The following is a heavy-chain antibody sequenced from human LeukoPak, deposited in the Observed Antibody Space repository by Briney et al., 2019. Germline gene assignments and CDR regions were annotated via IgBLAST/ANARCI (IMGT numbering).Heavy chain of an antibody. CDR2: IYTSGST. Sequence: SETLSLTCTVSGGSISSYYWSWIRQPAGKGLEWIGRIYTSGSTNYNPSLKSRVTMSVDTSKNQFSLKLSSVTAADTAVYYCARDMYYYGSGSPLPKYHFDYWGQGTLVTVSS. J-gene: IGHJ4*02. CDR3: ARDMYYYGSGSPLPKYHFDY. D-gene: IGHD3-10*01. V-gene: IGHV4-4*07. CDR1: GGSISSYY.